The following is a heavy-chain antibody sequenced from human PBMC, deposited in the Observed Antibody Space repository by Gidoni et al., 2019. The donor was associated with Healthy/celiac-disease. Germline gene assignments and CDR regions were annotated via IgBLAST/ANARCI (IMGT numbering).Heavy chain of an antibody. CDR2: IIPIFGTA. J-gene: IGHJ2*01. CDR3: ARKLGIAAAAPTEWYFDL. Sequence: QVQLVQSGAEVKKPGSSVKVSCKASGGTFSSYAISWVRQAPGQGLEWMGGIIPIFGTANYAQKFQGRVTITADESTSTAYMELSSLRSEDTAVYYCARKLGIAAAAPTEWYFDLWGRGTLVTVSS. V-gene: IGHV1-69*01. CDR1: GGTFSSYA. D-gene: IGHD6-13*01.